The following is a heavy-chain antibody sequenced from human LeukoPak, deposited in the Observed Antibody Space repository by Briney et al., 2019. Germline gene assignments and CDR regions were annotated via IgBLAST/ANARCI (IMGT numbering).Heavy chain of an antibody. V-gene: IGHV4-30-2*01. CDR1: GGSISSGGYS. D-gene: IGHD4-11*01. Sequence: PSETLSLTCAVSGGSISSGGYSWSWIRQPPGKGLEWIGYIYHSGSTYYNPSLKSRVTISVDTSKNQFSLKLSSVTAADTAVYYCARRRQRRYSNWFDPWGQGTLVTVSS. J-gene: IGHJ5*02. CDR2: IYHSGST. CDR3: ARRRQRRYSNWFDP.